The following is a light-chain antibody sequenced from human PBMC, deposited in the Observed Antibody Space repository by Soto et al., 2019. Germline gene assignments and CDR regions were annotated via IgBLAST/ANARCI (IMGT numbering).Light chain of an antibody. CDR3: SLDAGPNTYV. CDR2: DGT. V-gene: IGLV2-23*01. J-gene: IGLJ1*01. Sequence: QAVVTQPASVSGSPGQSITISCSDVGSYGVVSWYQQHPGKVPKLMIYDGTQRPSAVSDRFSGSKSANTASLTISGLQAEDEADYYCSLDAGPNTYVFGTGTKVTVL. CDR1: DVGSYGV.